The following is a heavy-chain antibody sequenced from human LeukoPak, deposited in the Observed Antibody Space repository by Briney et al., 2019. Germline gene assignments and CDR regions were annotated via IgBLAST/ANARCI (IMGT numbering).Heavy chain of an antibody. D-gene: IGHD3-10*01. CDR1: GGSISSYY. J-gene: IGHJ4*02. Sequence: SGTLSLTCTVSGGSISSYYWSWIRQPPGKGLEWIGYIYYSGSTNYNPSLKSRVTISVDTSKNQFSLKLSSVTAADTAVYYCTTYYYGSGSYGDYWGQGTLVTVSS. V-gene: IGHV4-59*12. CDR2: IYYSGST. CDR3: TTYYYGSGSYGDY.